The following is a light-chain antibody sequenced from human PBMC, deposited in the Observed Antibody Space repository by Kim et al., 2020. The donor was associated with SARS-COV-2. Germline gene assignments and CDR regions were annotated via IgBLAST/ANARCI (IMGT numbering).Light chain of an antibody. J-gene: IGLJ2*01. CDR1: SEYKTYA. Sequence: SVKLTCTLSSEYKTYANAWHQQLPEKGPRYLMNVDSDGSHTRGDGIPDRFSGSSSGAERYLTISSLQPEDEADYYCLTWGPGIRVFGGGTQLTVL. CDR2: VDSDGSH. V-gene: IGLV4-69*01. CDR3: LTWGPGIRV.